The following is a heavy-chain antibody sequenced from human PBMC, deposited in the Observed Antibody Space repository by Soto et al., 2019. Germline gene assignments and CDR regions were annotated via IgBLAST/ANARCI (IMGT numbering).Heavy chain of an antibody. D-gene: IGHD6-13*01. CDR2: IYYSGST. CDR3: AKIAAAGWYFDY. Sequence: PSETLSLTCTVSGGSISSYYWSWIRQPPGKGLEWIGYIYYSGSTNYNPSLKSRVTISVDTSKNQFSLKLSSVTAADTAVYYCAKIAAAGWYFDYWGQGTLVPVSS. CDR1: GGSISSYY. V-gene: IGHV4-59*01. J-gene: IGHJ4*02.